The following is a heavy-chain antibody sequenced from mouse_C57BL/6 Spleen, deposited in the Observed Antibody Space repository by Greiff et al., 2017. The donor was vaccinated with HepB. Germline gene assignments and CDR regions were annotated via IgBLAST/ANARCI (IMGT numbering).Heavy chain of an antibody. CDR2: IYPRSGNT. D-gene: IGHD2-2*01. Sequence: QVQLQQSGAELARPGASVKLSCKASGYTFTSYGISWVKQRTGQGLEWIGEIYPRSGNTYYNEKFKGKATLTADKSSSTAYMELRSLTSEDSAVYFCARYDLLRMVTTTGYAMDYWGQGTSVTVSS. CDR1: GYTFTSYG. V-gene: IGHV1-81*01. J-gene: IGHJ4*01. CDR3: ARYDLLRMVTTTGYAMDY.